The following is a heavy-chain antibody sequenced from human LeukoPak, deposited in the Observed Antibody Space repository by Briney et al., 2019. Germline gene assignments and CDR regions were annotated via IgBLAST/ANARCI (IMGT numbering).Heavy chain of an antibody. V-gene: IGHV3-74*01. CDR1: GFTFSSSG. CDR2: IKSDGSST. J-gene: IGHJ4*02. D-gene: IGHD2-2*01. CDR3: AREDIVVVPAAMRYFDY. Sequence: GGSLRLSCAAAGFTFSSSGMHWVRQAPGKGLVWVSRIKSDGSSTSYADSVKGRFTISRDNAKNTLYLQMNSLRAEDTAVYYCAREDIVVVPAAMRYFDYWGQGTLVTVSS.